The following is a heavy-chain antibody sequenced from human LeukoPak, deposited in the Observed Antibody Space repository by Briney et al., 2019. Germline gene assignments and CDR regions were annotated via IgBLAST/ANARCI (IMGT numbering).Heavy chain of an antibody. D-gene: IGHD1-26*01. CDR1: GFSFTSYG. J-gene: IGHJ4*02. CDR2: ISGSGGST. Sequence: PGGSLRLSCAASGFSFTSYGIIWVRQAQGKGLEWVSGISGSGGSTYNADSVKGRFTISRDNSKNTLFLQMNSLRAEDTAVYYCAKDLAGSGSYSFDYWGQGTLVTVSS. CDR3: AKDLAGSGSYSFDY. V-gene: IGHV3-23*01.